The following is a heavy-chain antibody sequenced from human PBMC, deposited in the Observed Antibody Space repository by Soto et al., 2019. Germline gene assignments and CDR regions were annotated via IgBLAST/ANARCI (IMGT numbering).Heavy chain of an antibody. V-gene: IGHV4-39*07. J-gene: IGHJ3*02. Sequence: SETLSLTCTVSGGSISSSSYYWGWIRQPPGKGLEWIGGIYYSGSTYYNPSLKSRVTISVDTSKNQFSLKLSSVTAADTAVYYCATTAMDDAFDIWGQGTMVTVSS. CDR3: ATTAMDDAFDI. D-gene: IGHD5-18*01. CDR2: IYYSGST. CDR1: GGSISSSSYY.